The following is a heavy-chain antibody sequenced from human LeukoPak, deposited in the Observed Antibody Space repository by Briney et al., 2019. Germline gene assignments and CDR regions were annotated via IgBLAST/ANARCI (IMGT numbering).Heavy chain of an antibody. Sequence: GGSLRLSCAASRFTFNSYAMSWVRQAPGKGLEWVSVIGGSNGITFYVGSVKGRFTISRDNSKDTLYLQMNSLRAEDTAVYYCGKNENMGWGYFAYWAREPWSPSPQ. CDR3: GKNENMGWGYFAY. CDR1: RFTFNSYA. CDR2: IGGSNGIT. J-gene: IGHJ4*02. D-gene: IGHD3-10*01. V-gene: IGHV3-23*01.